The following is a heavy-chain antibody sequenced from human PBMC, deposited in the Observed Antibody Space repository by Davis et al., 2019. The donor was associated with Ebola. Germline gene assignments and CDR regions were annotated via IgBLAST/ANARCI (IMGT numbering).Heavy chain of an antibody. J-gene: IGHJ6*02. Sequence: KVSCKGSGYSFTSYWIGWVRQMPGKGLEWMGIIYPGDSYTNYSPSFQGHVTISADKSISTAYLQWSSLKASDTAMYYCASCPYYYYGMDVWGQGTTVTVSS. CDR2: IYPGDSYT. CDR1: GYSFTSYW. CDR3: ASCPYYYYGMDV. V-gene: IGHV5-51*01.